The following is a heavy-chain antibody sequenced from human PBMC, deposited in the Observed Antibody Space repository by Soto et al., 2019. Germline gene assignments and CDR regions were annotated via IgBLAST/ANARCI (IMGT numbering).Heavy chain of an antibody. Sequence: PGGSLRLSCAASGFTFSSYWMSWVRQAPGKGLEWVANIKQDGSEKYYVDSVKGRFTISRDNAKNSLYLQMNSLRAEDTAVYYCASASYDFARWDSSGMDVWGQGTTVTVSS. V-gene: IGHV3-7*01. CDR1: GFTFSSYW. J-gene: IGHJ6*02. CDR3: ASASYDFARWDSSGMDV. CDR2: IKQDGSEK. D-gene: IGHD3-3*01.